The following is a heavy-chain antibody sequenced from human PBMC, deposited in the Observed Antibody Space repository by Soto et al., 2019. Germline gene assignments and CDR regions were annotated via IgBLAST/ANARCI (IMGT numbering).Heavy chain of an antibody. CDR3: ARGVLWFDP. J-gene: IGHJ5*02. CDR2: TYYRSKWYN. V-gene: IGHV6-1*01. Sequence: PSQTLSLTCAISGDSVSSNSAAWNWIRQSPSRGLEWMGRTYYRSKWYNDYAVSVKSRLTINPDTPKHQFSLQLHSVTPEATALYCCARGVLWFDPYGQATLVSVSS. D-gene: IGHD1-1*01. CDR1: GDSVSSNSAA.